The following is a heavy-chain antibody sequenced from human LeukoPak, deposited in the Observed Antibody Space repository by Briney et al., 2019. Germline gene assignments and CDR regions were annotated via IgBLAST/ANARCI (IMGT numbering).Heavy chain of an antibody. CDR3: AKGARFLERGHYHYMDV. CDR1: RITFNIYA. J-gene: IGHJ6*03. V-gene: IGHV3-23*01. Sequence: PGGSLRLSCVASRITFNIYAMSWVRQAPGKGLEWVSGISGRGDNTSYADSVKGRFTISRDNFKNTLFLQMNSMRAEDTAVYYCAKGARFLERGHYHYMDVWGKGTTVIVSS. D-gene: IGHD3-3*01. CDR2: ISGRGDNT.